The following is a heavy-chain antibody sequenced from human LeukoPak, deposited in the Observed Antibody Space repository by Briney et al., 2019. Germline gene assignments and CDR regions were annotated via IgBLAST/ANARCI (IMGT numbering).Heavy chain of an antibody. V-gene: IGHV4-4*02. D-gene: IGHD1-14*01. J-gene: IGHJ5*02. Sequence: PSETLSLTCAVSGGSISSSNWWSWVRQPPGKGLEWIGEINRSGDTYHNPSLKSRVTISVDTSKSQFSLKLASVTAADTAVYYCARGPYPNPRAWGQGTLVTVSS. CDR2: INRSGDT. CDR3: ARGPYPNPRA. CDR1: GGSISSSNW.